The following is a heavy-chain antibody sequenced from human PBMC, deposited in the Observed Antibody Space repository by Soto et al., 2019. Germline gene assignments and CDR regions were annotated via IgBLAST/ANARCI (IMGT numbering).Heavy chain of an antibody. CDR2: INPNSGGT. J-gene: IGHJ6*02. CDR3: ARDRGDYYYGMGG. V-gene: IGHV1-2*02. CDR1: GYTFTGYY. Sequence: ASVKVSCKASGYTFTGYYMHWVRQAPGQGLERMGWINPNSGGTNYAQKFQGRVTMTRDTSISTAYMELSRLRSDDTAVYSGARDRGDYYYGMGGWGQGSRVTVAS. D-gene: IGHD3-10*01.